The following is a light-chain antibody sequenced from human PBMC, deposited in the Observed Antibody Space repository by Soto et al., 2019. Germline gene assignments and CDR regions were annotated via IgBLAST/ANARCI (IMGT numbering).Light chain of an antibody. V-gene: IGKV3-15*01. J-gene: IGKJ1*01. CDR1: QSVSSN. CDR3: RQYNDWPT. Sequence: EIVMTQSPATLSVSLGDRATLSCRASQSVSSNLAWYQLKPGQAPRLLIYGASTRATGIPARFSGSGSGTEFTLTISSLQSEDFAVYYCRQYNDWPTFGQGTKVDIK. CDR2: GAS.